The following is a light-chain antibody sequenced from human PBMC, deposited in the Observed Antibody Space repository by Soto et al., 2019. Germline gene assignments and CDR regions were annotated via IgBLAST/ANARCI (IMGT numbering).Light chain of an antibody. CDR2: AAS. CDR3: QQYNDWPTWT. V-gene: IGKV3-15*01. Sequence: EIVMTQSPATLSVSPGERATLSCRASQSISSNLAWYQQKPGQAPRLLISAASTRATGVPARFSGSGSGTEFTLTISSLQSEDCAAYYCQQYNDWPTWTFGQGTKVHIK. J-gene: IGKJ1*01. CDR1: QSISSN.